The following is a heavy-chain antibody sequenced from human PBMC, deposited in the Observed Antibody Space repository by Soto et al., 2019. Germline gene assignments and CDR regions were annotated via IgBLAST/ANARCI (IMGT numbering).Heavy chain of an antibody. Sequence: GGSLRLSCAASGFTFRSYWMHCVRQAPGKGLVWVSRINSDGSSTSYADSVKGRFTISRDNAKNTLYLQMNSLRAEDTAVYYCARVSYRSFDYWGQGTLVTSPQ. CDR1: GFTFRSYW. CDR3: ARVSYRSFDY. CDR2: INSDGSST. V-gene: IGHV3-74*01. D-gene: IGHD3-16*02. J-gene: IGHJ4*02.